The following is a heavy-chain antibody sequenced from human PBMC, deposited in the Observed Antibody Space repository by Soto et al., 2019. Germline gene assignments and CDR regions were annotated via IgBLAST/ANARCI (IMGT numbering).Heavy chain of an antibody. CDR3: ARGTEHLYYDILTGYPRYYYYYTDV. Sequence: TLSLTCTVSGGSISSGVYYWSWIRQHPGKGLEWIGYIYYSGSTYYNPSLKSRVTISVDTSKNQFTLKLSSVTAADTAVYYCARGTEHLYYDILTGYPRYYYYYTDVWGKGSTVT. CDR1: GGSISSGVYY. CDR2: IYYSGST. V-gene: IGHV4-31*03. J-gene: IGHJ6*03. D-gene: IGHD3-9*01.